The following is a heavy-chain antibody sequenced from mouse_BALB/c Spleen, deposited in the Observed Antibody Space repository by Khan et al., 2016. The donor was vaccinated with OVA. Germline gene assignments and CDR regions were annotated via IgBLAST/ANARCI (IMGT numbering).Heavy chain of an antibody. D-gene: IGHD2-14*01. V-gene: IGHV1-4*01. CDR2: INPSNGYT. CDR3: VSEGAYHRNDGWFAY. J-gene: IGHJ3*01. Sequence: QVQLQQSGAELARPWASVNMSCKASGYTFTSYTIHWIKLRPGQGLEWIGFINPSNGYTNYNQKFKDKATLTADKSSNTVYMQLSSLTSDDSAVYNCVSEGAYHRNDGWFAYWGQGTLVTVSA. CDR1: GYTFTSYT.